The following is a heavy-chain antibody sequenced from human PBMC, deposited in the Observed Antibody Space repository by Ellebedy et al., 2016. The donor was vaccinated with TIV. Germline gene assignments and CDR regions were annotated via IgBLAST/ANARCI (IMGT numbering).Heavy chain of an antibody. CDR3: ARSGEHDS. V-gene: IGHV3-7*01. CDR1: GFTFSSYW. CDR2: INKDGSEK. J-gene: IGHJ4*02. Sequence: GESLKISCAASGFTFSSYWMSWVRQAPGKGLEWVANINKDGSEKYYVDSVKGRFTISRDNAKNSLYLQMNSLRAEDTAVYYCARSGEHDSWGQGTLVTVSS. D-gene: IGHD1-26*01.